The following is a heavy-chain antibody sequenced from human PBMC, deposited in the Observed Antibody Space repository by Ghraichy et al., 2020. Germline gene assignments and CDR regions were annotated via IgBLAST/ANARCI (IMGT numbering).Heavy chain of an antibody. CDR1: GIPFSSSG. CDR3: ARDKGTRYSDH. Sequence: GGSLRLSCAASGIPFSSSGMHWVRQAPGKGLEWVAMIWSDGSSEYYPDSVKGRFTISRDNTKNTVDLQMNSLRAEDTAVYYCARDKGTRYSDHWGQGTLVTVSS. CDR2: IWSDGSSE. D-gene: IGHD3-16*02. J-gene: IGHJ5*02. V-gene: IGHV3-33*01.